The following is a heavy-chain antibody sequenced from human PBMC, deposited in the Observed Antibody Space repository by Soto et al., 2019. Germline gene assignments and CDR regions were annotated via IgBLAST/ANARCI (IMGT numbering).Heavy chain of an antibody. J-gene: IGHJ6*02. Sequence: VQLVESGGDLVQPGGSLRLSCVGSGFTFSSYWMGWVRQTPGKGREWVATIKADGTEKYYVDSVKGRFTFSRDNAKTSVYLEMNSLRAEDTAVYYCVTAVRGYNANGDLWGQGTTVTVSS. CDR2: IKADGTEK. CDR3: VTAVRGYNANGDL. D-gene: IGHD5-12*01. CDR1: GFTFSSYW. V-gene: IGHV3-7*03.